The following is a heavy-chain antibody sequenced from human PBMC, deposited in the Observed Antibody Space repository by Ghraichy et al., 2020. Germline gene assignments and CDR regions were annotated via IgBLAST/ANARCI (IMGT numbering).Heavy chain of an antibody. J-gene: IGHJ2*01. CDR2: ISVSGDAT. D-gene: IGHD6-19*01. CDR3: ARIAVSGRWYFDL. Sequence: GGSLRLSCAVCELTFSQCPMSWVRHPPGKGLEWVSSISVSGDATFYADPEQGRFTVSRDHSNNTLYLQMNSLSDDDAAVYSCARIAVSGRWYFDLWGRGTQVTFSS. CDR1: ELTFSQCP. V-gene: IGHV3-23*01.